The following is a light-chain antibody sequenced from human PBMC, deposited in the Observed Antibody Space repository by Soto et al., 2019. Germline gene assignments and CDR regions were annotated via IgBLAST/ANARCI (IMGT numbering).Light chain of an antibody. CDR1: QSVSSSY. CDR3: QQYGTSPRT. J-gene: IGKJ1*01. V-gene: IGKV3-20*01. CDR2: GAS. Sequence: SGLIVSLGTLSVSLATRDTVSCSSSQSVSSSYLAWYQQKPGQAPRPLIYGASSRATGIPDRFSGSGSGTDFTLTISSLEPEDFAVYYCQQYGTSPRTFGPGTKVDIK.